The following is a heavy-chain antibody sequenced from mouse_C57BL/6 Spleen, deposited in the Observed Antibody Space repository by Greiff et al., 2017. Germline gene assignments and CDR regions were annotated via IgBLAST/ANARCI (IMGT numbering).Heavy chain of an antibody. CDR3: ARSYGNGYYAMGY. J-gene: IGHJ4*01. CDR2: IYPGGGYT. V-gene: IGHV1-63*01. D-gene: IGHD2-10*02. Sequence: VQLQQSGAELVRPGTSVKMSCKASGYTFTNYWIGWAKQRPGHGLEWIGDIYPGGGYTNYNEKFKGKATLTADKSSSTAYMQFSSLTSEDSAIYYCARSYGNGYYAMGYWGQGTSVTVSS. CDR1: GYTFTNYW.